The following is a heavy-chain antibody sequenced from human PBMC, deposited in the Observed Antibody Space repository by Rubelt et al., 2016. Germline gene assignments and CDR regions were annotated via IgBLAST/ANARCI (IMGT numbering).Heavy chain of an antibody. V-gene: IGHV1-46*01. J-gene: IGHJ4*02. CDR2: INPGGVST. CDR3: VGGASADY. D-gene: IGHD4-17*01. CDR1: GYTFTSYY. Sequence: QVQLVQSGAEVKKPGASVKVSCKASGYTFTSYYMHWVRQAPGQGLEWMEIINPGGVSTSYAQKLQGVVTMTRGTATSTGTLVLRSLRSDDTAVYYCVGGASADYWGPGTLVTVSS.